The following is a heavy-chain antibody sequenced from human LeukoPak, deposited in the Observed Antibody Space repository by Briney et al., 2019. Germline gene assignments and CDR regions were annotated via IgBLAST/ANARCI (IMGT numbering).Heavy chain of an antibody. V-gene: IGHV4-59*12. CDR3: ARDRGYCSSTSCTKWFDP. Sequence: SETLSLTCTVSGGSISSYYWSGIRQPPGKGLEWIGYIYYSGSTNYNPSLKSRVTISVDTSKNQFSLKLSSVTAADTAVYYCARDRGYCSSTSCTKWFDPWGQGTLVTVSS. CDR2: IYYSGST. CDR1: GGSISSYY. D-gene: IGHD2-2*01. J-gene: IGHJ5*02.